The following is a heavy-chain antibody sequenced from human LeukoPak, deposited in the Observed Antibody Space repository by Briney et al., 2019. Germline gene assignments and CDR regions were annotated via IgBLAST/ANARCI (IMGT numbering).Heavy chain of an antibody. J-gene: IGHJ6*03. CDR1: GFTFSSYG. Sequence: GGSLRLSCAASGFTFSSYGMHWVRQAPGKGLEWVAFIRYDGSNKYYADSVKGRFTISRDNSKNTLYLQMNSLRAEDTAVYYCANLWGGNYYYYMDVWGKGTTVTIYS. CDR3: ANLWGGNYYYYMDV. CDR2: IRYDGSNK. V-gene: IGHV3-30*02. D-gene: IGHD2-15*01.